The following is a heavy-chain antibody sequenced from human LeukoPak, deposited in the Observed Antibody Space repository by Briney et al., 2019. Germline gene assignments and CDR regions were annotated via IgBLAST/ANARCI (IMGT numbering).Heavy chain of an antibody. Sequence: SETLSLTCTVSGGSISSGTYYWTWIRQPAGKGLEWIGRIYTTGSTNYNPSLKSRVTMSTDTSKNQFSLKLSSVTAADTAVYYFARVTTGGYYNCWGQGTLVTVSS. J-gene: IGHJ4*02. CDR2: IYTTGST. D-gene: IGHD3-22*01. CDR1: GGSISSGTYY. CDR3: ARVTTGGYYNC. V-gene: IGHV4-61*02.